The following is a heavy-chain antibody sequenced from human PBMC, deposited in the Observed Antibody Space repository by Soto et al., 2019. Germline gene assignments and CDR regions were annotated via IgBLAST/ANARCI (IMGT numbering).Heavy chain of an antibody. CDR2: INPSGGST. Sequence: QVQLVQSGAEVKKPGASVKVSCKASGYTFTSYYMHWVRQTPGQGLEWMGIINPSGGSTSYAQKFQGRVTMTRDTSTSTVYMELSSLRSEDTAVYYCAGTSSPDLMDVWGQGTTVTVSS. V-gene: IGHV1-46*01. CDR3: AGTSSPDLMDV. J-gene: IGHJ6*02. CDR1: GYTFTSYY.